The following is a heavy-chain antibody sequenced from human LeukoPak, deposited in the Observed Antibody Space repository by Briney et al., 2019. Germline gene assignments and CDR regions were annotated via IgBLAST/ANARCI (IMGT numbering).Heavy chain of an antibody. CDR2: MNHNSGNP. CDR1: GYTFTSYD. D-gene: IGHD3-3*01. Sequence: ASVKVSCKASGYTFTSYDINWVRQATGQGLEWMGWMNHNSGNPGYAQKFQGRVTMTRNTSISTAYMELSSLRSEDTAVYYCARGPTPYYDFWSGYYYGYYFDYWGQGTLVTVSS. CDR3: ARGPTPYYDFWSGYYYGYYFDY. V-gene: IGHV1-8*01. J-gene: IGHJ4*02.